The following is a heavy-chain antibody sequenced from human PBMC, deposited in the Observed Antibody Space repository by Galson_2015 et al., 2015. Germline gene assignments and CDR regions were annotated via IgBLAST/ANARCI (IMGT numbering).Heavy chain of an antibody. J-gene: IGHJ6*02. V-gene: IGHV3-30*18. CDR2: ISYDGSNK. CDR1: GFTFSNYG. Sequence: LRLSCAASGFTFSNYGMHWVRQAPGKGLEWVALISYDGSNKYYADSVKGRFTISRDNSKNTLYLQMNSLRAEDTAVYYCAKESQYYYYGMDVWGQGTTVTVSS. CDR3: AKESQYYYYGMDV.